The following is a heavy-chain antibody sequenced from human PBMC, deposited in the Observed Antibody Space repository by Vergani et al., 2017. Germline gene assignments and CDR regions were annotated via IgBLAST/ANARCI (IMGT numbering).Heavy chain of an antibody. CDR2: ISYDGSNK. D-gene: IGHD6-13*01. J-gene: IGHJ4*02. CDR3: AKDIGVDQQLGFDY. V-gene: IGHV3-30-3*01. Sequence: QVQLVESGGGVVQPGRSLRLSCAASGFTFSSYAMHWVRQAPGKGLEWVAVISYDGSNKYYADSVKGRFTISRDNSKNSLYLQMNSLRAEDTALYYCAKDIGVDQQLGFDYWGQGTLVTVSS. CDR1: GFTFSSYA.